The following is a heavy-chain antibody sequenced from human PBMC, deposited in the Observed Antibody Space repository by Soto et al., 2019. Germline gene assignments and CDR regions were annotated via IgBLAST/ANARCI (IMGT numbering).Heavy chain of an antibody. CDR2: IYYSGST. D-gene: IGHD6-13*01. V-gene: IGHV4-31*03. J-gene: IGHJ4*02. CDR3: GAAAGTWGYFDY. CDR1: GGSISSGGYY. Sequence: QVQLQESGPGLVKPSQTLSLTCTVSGGSISSGGYYWSWIRQHPGKGLEWIGYIYYSGSTYYNPSLRSRVTIAVDTSKNQFSLKLSAVTAADTAVYYCGAAAGTWGYFDYWGQGTLVTVSS.